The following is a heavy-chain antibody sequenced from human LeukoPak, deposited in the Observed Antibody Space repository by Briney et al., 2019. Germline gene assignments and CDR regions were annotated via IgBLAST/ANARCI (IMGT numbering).Heavy chain of an antibody. D-gene: IGHD2-15*01. V-gene: IGHV4-4*07. CDR2: IYTSGST. Sequence: KSSETLSLTCTVSGGSISNYYWTWIRQPAGKGLEWIGHIYTSGSTNYNPSLKSRVTISVDTSKNQFSLKLSSVTAADTAVYYCARLAATQVEWAFDIWGQGTMVTVSS. CDR3: ARLAATQVEWAFDI. J-gene: IGHJ3*02. CDR1: GGSISNYY.